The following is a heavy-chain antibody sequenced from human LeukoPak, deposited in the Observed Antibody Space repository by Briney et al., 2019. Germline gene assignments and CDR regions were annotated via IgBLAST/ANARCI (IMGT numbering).Heavy chain of an antibody. CDR1: GFTFGDYA. D-gene: IGHD3-3*01. Sequence: KPGRSLRLSCIASGFTFGDYAMSWFRRAPGKGLEWVGFIRSKAYGGTTEYAASVKGRFTISRDDSKSVAYLQMNSLKTEDTAVYYCTRVPYDFWSGYYSCDYWGQGTLVTVSS. CDR2: IRSKAYGGTT. CDR3: TRVPYDFWSGYYSCDY. J-gene: IGHJ4*02. V-gene: IGHV3-49*05.